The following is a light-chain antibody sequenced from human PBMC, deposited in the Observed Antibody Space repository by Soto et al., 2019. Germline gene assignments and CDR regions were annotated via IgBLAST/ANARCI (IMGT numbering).Light chain of an antibody. V-gene: IGLV2-14*01. J-gene: IGLJ3*02. Sequence: QSALTQPASVSGSPGQSITISCTGTSSDVGGYIYVSWYQQHPGKAPKLMIYDVSNRPSGVSNRFSGSKSGNTASLTISGPQAEDEADYYCSSFTSSSTWVFGGGTKLTVL. CDR3: SSFTSSSTWV. CDR1: SSDVGGYIY. CDR2: DVS.